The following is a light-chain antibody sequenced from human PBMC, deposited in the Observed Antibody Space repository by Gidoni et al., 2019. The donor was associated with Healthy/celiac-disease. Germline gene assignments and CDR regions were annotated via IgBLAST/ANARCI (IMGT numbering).Light chain of an antibody. J-gene: IGKJ2*01. CDR1: QSFLYSANNKNY. Sequence: IARTQSADSLAGSLGDRATSNCKSSQSFLYSANNKNYLAWYQQKPGQPPKLRISCASTRESGVPDLFSCIGSGTVFTLTISSLHAEDVAVYYCQQYYSTPYTFGQGTKLEIK. CDR2: CAS. CDR3: QQYYSTPYT. V-gene: IGKV4-1*01.